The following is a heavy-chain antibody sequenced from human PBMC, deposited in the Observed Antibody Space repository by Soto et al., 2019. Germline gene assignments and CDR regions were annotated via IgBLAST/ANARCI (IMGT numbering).Heavy chain of an antibody. CDR1: GGSISSGNYY. CDR3: ARVQGPGAAAGFAVGIHYYYGMDV. CDR2: IYYSGST. J-gene: IGHJ6*02. V-gene: IGHV4-31*03. D-gene: IGHD6-13*01. Sequence: SETLSLTCTVSGGSISSGNYYWSWIRQHPGKGLEWIGYIYYSGSTYYNPSLKSRVTISVDTSKNQFSLKLSSVTAADTAVYYCARVQGPGAAAGFAVGIHYYYGMDVWGQGTTVTVSS.